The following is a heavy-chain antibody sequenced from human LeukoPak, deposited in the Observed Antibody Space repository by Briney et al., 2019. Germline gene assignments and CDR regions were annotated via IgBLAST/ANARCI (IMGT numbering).Heavy chain of an antibody. CDR3: AKDSIVVVPAAIYDY. CDR1: GFTFSSYA. Sequence: PGGSLRLSCAASGFTFSSYAMHWVRQAPGKGLEWVAFIRYDGSNKYYADSVKGRFTISRDNSKNTLYLQMNSLRAEDTAVYYCAKDSIVVVPAAIYDYWGQGTLVTVSS. J-gene: IGHJ4*02. D-gene: IGHD2-2*01. CDR2: IRYDGSNK. V-gene: IGHV3-30*02.